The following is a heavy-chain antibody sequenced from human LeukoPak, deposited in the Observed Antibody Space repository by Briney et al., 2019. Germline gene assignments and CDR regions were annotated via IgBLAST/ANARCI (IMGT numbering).Heavy chain of an antibody. CDR1: GFTFSRFT. CDR3: AKDSEDGHNWAPFDY. D-gene: IGHD5-24*01. CDR2: ISGSGTTK. J-gene: IGHJ4*02. V-gene: IGHV3-48*01. Sequence: GGSLRLSCAASGFTFSRFTMNWVRQAPGKGLEWVSYISGSGTTKYYADSVRGRFTISRDNSKNTLYVQMNSLTAEDTGVYYCAKDSEDGHNWAPFDYWGQGTLVTVSS.